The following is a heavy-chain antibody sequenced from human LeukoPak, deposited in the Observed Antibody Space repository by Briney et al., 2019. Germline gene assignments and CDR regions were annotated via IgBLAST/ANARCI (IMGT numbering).Heavy chain of an antibody. CDR2: IYHSGST. D-gene: IGHD2-2*01. CDR1: GYSISSGYY. CDR3: ALGHQVRDWFDP. J-gene: IGHJ5*02. Sequence: SETLSLTCAVSGYSISSGYYWGWIRQPPGKGLEWIGSIYHSGSTYYNPSLKSRVTISVDTSKNQFSLKLSSVTAADTAVYYCALGHQVRDWFDPGGQGTLVTVSS. V-gene: IGHV4-38-2*01.